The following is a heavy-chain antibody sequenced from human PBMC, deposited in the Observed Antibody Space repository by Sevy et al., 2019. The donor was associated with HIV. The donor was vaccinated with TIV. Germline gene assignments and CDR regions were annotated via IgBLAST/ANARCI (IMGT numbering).Heavy chain of an antibody. Sequence: ASVKVSCKASGYTFTSYDINWVRQATGQGLEWMGWMNPNSGNTGYAQKFQGRVTMTRNTSISTAYMELSSLRSEDTAVYYCARGGYDSWSGSLARLDAFDIWGQGTMVTVSS. CDR3: ARGGYDSWSGSLARLDAFDI. V-gene: IGHV1-8*01. CDR1: GYTFTSYD. D-gene: IGHD3-3*01. J-gene: IGHJ3*02. CDR2: MNPNSGNT.